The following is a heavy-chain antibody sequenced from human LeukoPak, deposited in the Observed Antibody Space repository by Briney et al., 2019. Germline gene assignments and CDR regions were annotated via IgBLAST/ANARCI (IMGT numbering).Heavy chain of an antibody. Sequence: ASVKVSCKASGYTFTAYYMPWVRQAPGQGLEWMGRINPNSGGTNYAQRFQGRVTMTRDTSISTDYMELSRLRSDDTAVYYCARDHYGYSSGSGFDCWGQGILVTVSS. CDR3: ARDHYGYSSGSGFDC. D-gene: IGHD3-10*01. J-gene: IGHJ4*02. V-gene: IGHV1-2*06. CDR2: INPNSGGT. CDR1: GYTFTAYY.